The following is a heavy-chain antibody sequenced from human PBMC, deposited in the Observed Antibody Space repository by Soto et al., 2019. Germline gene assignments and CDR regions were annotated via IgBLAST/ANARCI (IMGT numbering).Heavy chain of an antibody. J-gene: IGHJ6*02. D-gene: IGHD1-1*01. CDR1: SGPSSSHN. CDR2: VYSTGGT. Sequence: QVQLQQSGPGLVKPSETLSLPCSVSSGPSSSHNWGWIRQPPGRGLEWIGYVYSTGGTSYNPSLKSRVTISADTSTNHISLTLTSVTAADTAVYYCVRQGIGNLHGLVDVWGQGTTVRVSS. CDR3: VRQGIGNLHGLVDV. V-gene: IGHV4-59*08.